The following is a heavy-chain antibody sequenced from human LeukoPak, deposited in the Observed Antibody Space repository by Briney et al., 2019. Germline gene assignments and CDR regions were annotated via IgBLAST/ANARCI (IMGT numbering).Heavy chain of an antibody. D-gene: IGHD3-22*01. J-gene: IGHJ4*02. CDR3: AKSLTYYHENSDSI. Sequence: GGSLRLSCAASGFTFSSYSMNWVRQAPGKGLEWVSSSSSSSSYIYYADSVKGRFTISRDNSKNTLYLQMNSLRAEDTAVYYCAKSLTYYHENSDSIWGQGTLVTVSS. CDR2: SSSSSSYI. V-gene: IGHV3-21*04. CDR1: GFTFSSYS.